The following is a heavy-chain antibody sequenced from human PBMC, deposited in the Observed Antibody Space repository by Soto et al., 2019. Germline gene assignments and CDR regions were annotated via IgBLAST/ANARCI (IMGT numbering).Heavy chain of an antibody. D-gene: IGHD1-26*01. J-gene: IGHJ4*02. CDR1: GGSISSSSYY. CDR3: ARLGRLIY. CDR2: IYYSGST. V-gene: IGHV4-39*01. Sequence: LSLTCTVSGGSISSSSYYWGWIRQPPGKGLEWIGSIYYSGSTYYNPSLKSRVTISVDTSKNQFSLKLSSVTAADTAVYYCARLGRLIYWGQGTLVTVSS.